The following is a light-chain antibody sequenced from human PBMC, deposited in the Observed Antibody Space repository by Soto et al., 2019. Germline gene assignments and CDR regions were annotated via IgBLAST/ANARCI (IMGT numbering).Light chain of an antibody. Sequence: QLVLTQSPSASASLGASVKLTCTLSSGHSSYAIAWHQQQPEKGPRYLMKLNSDGSHSKGDGIPDRFSGSSSGAERYLTISRLQYEDEADYYCQTWGTGIRVFGGGTKLTVL. V-gene: IGLV4-69*01. CDR2: LNSDGSH. CDR3: QTWGTGIRV. J-gene: IGLJ3*02. CDR1: SGHSSYA.